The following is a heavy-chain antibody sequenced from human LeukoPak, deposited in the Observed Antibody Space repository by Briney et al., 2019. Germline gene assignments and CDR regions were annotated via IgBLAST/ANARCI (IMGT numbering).Heavy chain of an antibody. CDR3: ARAGQSLGYCSTTSCYHNY. CDR2: IIPISGTP. CDR1: GGTFSSYG. J-gene: IGHJ4*02. D-gene: IGHD2-2*01. V-gene: IGHV1-69*13. Sequence: EASVKVSCKASGGTFSSYGISWVRQAPGQGLEWMGGIIPISGTPNYAQKFQGRVTITADDSTSTAYMELSSLRSEDTAVYYCARAGQSLGYCSTTSCYHNYWGQGTLVTVSS.